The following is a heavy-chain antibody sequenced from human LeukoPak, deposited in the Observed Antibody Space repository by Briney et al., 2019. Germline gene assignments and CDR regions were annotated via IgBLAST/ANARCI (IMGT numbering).Heavy chain of an antibody. V-gene: IGHV3-66*01. J-gene: IGHJ4*02. CDR2: IYSGGST. CDR3: AREPYSGSYYGGGDY. CDR1: GFTVSSNY. Sequence: GGSLRLSCAASGFTVSSNYMSWVRQAPGKGLEWVSVIYSGGSTYYADSVKGRFTISRDNSKNTLYLQMNSLRAEDTAGYYCAREPYSGSYYGGGDYWGQGTLVTVSS. D-gene: IGHD1-26*01.